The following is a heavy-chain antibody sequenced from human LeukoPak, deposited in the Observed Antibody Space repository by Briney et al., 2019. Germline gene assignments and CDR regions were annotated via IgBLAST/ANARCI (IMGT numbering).Heavy chain of an antibody. CDR1: GFTFSSYS. CDR3: ARKSTAARLDDY. CDR2: ISGSGGST. D-gene: IGHD6-13*01. Sequence: GGSLRLSCAASGFTFSSYSMSWVRHAPGKGLEWVSAISGSGGSTYYADSVKGRFTISRDNSKNTLYLQMNSLRAEDTAVYYCARKSTAARLDDYWGQGTLVTVSS. J-gene: IGHJ4*02. V-gene: IGHV3-23*01.